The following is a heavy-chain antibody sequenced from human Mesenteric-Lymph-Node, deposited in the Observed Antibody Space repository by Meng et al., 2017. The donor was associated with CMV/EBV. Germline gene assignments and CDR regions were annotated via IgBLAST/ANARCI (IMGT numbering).Heavy chain of an antibody. CDR1: GFTFSNYA. V-gene: IGHV3-23*01. J-gene: IGHJ5*02. Sequence: GESLKISCAASGFTFSNYAMSWVRQAPGKGLEWVSGISGVGVSTYYTDSVKGRFTISRDNSRDTLYLQMNSLRAEDTAVYYCAKDGSGDDFWSGYPPRNWFDPWGQGTLVTVSS. D-gene: IGHD3-3*01. CDR3: AKDGSGDDFWSGYPPRNWFDP. CDR2: ISGVGVST.